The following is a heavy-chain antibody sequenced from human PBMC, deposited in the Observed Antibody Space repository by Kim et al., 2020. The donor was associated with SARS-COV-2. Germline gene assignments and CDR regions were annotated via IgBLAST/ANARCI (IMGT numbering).Heavy chain of an antibody. D-gene: IGHD3-16*02. Sequence: GGSLRLSCAASGFTFSSYGMHWVRQAPGKGLEWVAVISYDGSNKYYADSVKGRFTISRDNSKNTLYLQMNSLRAEDTAVYYCAVIPTTREINYWGQGTLVTVAS. J-gene: IGHJ4*02. CDR1: GFTFSSYG. CDR2: ISYDGSNK. V-gene: IGHV3-30*03. CDR3: AVIPTTREINY.